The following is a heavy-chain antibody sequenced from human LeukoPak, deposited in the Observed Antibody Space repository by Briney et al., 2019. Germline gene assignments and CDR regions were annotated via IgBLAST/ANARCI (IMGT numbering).Heavy chain of an antibody. D-gene: IGHD3-3*01. J-gene: IGHJ4*02. V-gene: IGHV4-38-2*02. CDR3: AREGYYDFWPPPYYFDY. CDR1: GYSIRSGYY. CDR2: IYHSGST. Sequence: SETLSLTCTVSGYSIRSGYYWGWIRQLPGKGLEWIGSIYHSGSTYYNPSLNSRVTISVDTSKNQSSMTQSSVTAADTAVYSSAREGYYDFWPPPYYFDYWGQGTLVTVSS.